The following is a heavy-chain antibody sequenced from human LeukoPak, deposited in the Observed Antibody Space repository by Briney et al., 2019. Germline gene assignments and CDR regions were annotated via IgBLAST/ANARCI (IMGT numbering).Heavy chain of an antibody. D-gene: IGHD3-22*01. CDR3: ARGHLDSSGYYYGSWFDP. CDR2: INHSGSA. J-gene: IGHJ5*02. Sequence: PSETLSLTCAVYGGSFSGYYWSWIRQPPGKGLEWIGEINHSGSANYNPSLKSRVTISVDTSKNRFSLTLTSVTAADTAVYYCARGHLDSSGYYYGSWFDPWGQGTLVTVSS. CDR1: GGSFSGYY. V-gene: IGHV4-34*01.